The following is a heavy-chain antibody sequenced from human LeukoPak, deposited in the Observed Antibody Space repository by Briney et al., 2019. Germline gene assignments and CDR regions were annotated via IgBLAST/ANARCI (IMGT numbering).Heavy chain of an antibody. D-gene: IGHD3-3*01. V-gene: IGHV4-34*01. J-gene: IGHJ5*02. CDR1: GGSFSGYY. Sequence: SETLSLTCAVYGGSFSGYYWSWIRQPPGKGLEWIGEINHSGNTNYNPSLKSRVAISVDTSKNQFSLKLSSVTAADTAVYYCARGGITIFGVVKRRFDPWGQGTLVTVSS. CDR3: ARGGITIFGVVKRRFDP. CDR2: INHSGNT.